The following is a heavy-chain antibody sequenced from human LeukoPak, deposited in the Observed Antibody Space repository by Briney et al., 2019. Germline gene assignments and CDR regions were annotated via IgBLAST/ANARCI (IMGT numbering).Heavy chain of an antibody. CDR2: INPNSGGT. CDR3: ARDRGVVSYYYYYYGMDV. Sequence: EASVKVSCKASGYTFTGYYMHWVRQAPGQGLEWMGWINPNSGGTNYAQKFQGRVTMTRDTSISTAYMELGRLRSDDTAVYYCARDRGVVSYYYYYYGMDVWGQGTTVTVSS. V-gene: IGHV1-2*02. CDR1: GYTFTGYY. D-gene: IGHD2-2*01. J-gene: IGHJ6*02.